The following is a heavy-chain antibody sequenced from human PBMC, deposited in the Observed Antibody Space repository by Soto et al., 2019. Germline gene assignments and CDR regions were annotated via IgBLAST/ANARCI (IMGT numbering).Heavy chain of an antibody. V-gene: IGHV4-4*07. CDR2: IFSGGST. CDR1: GGSINTFY. D-gene: IGHD5-12*01. CDR3: AREGSYSAYNFAHGIQLWSFDF. Sequence: SETLSLTCTVSGGSINTFYWSWVRQPAGKGLEWIGRIFSGGSTSFNPSLERRVAMSVDTSKNHFSLNLSSVTAADMAVYYCAREGSYSAYNFAHGIQLWSFDFWGQGALVTVSS. J-gene: IGHJ4*02.